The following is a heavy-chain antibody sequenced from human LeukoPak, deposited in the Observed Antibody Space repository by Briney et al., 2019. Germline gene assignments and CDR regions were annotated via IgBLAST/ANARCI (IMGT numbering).Heavy chain of an antibody. J-gene: IGHJ4*02. CDR3: ASRKEYSTSSVFC. V-gene: IGHV3-20*04. Sequence: GGSLRLSCAASGFTFDDYGMSWVRQAPGKGLEWVSGIDRNGDSTGYADSVEGRFTISRDNAKNSLYLRMDSLRAEDTALYYCASRKEYSTSSVFCWGQGTLVTVSS. CDR1: GFTFDDYG. D-gene: IGHD6-6*01. CDR2: IDRNGDST.